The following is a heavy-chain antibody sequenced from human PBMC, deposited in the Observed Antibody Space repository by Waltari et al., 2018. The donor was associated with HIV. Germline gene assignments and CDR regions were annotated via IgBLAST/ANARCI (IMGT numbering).Heavy chain of an antibody. CDR1: GFPFTGYD. CDR2: MRYDGTNK. CDR3: AKEGATLTTSAYFYYYGMDV. D-gene: IGHD4-4*01. Sequence: QVQLVASGGGVVQPGGSLRLSCAASGFPFTGYDIHWARPDPGKGLEWVAFMRYDGTNKYYADSVKGRFTISRDNSKNSLYLQMNSLRAEDMALYYCAKEGATLTTSAYFYYYGMDVWGQGTTVTVSS. J-gene: IGHJ6*02. V-gene: IGHV3-30*02.